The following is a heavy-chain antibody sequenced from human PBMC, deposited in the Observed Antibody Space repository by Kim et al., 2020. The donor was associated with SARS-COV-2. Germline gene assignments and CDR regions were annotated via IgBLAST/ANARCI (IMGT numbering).Heavy chain of an antibody. J-gene: IGHJ5*02. D-gene: IGHD3-10*01. CDR2: INGGNGNT. Sequence: ASVKVSCKASGYTFDTFSLYWVRQAPGQRFEWMGWINGGNGNTRYSQNFQGRLTITRDTFATTAYMELSRLTSKDTAVYFCAREGSGSYNWLDPWGQGT. V-gene: IGHV1-3*01. CDR3: AREGSGSYNWLDP. CDR1: GYTFDTFS.